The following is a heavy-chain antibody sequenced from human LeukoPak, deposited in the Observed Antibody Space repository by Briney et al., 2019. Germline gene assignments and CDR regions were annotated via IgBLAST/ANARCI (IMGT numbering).Heavy chain of an antibody. CDR2: IYYTGST. CDR3: ARGGAGYSDSSGYDKRPTHFDY. V-gene: IGHV4-39*01. J-gene: IGHJ4*02. D-gene: IGHD3-22*01. CDR1: GDSISSASFY. Sequence: SETLSLTCTVFGDSISSASFYWGWIRQPPGKGLEWIGSIYYTGSTYYNPFLKSRVAISVDPSQNQFSLKLTSATVADTAVYYCARGGAGYSDSSGYDKRPTHFDYWGQGTLVPVSS.